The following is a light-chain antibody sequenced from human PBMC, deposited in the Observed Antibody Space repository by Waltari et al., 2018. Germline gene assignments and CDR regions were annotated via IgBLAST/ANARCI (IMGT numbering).Light chain of an antibody. CDR1: QSFRSN. J-gene: IGKJ2*01. Sequence: EIVMTQSSATLSVSPGERAPLSCRASQSFRSNFAWYQQKPDETARLLIYGASTSATGIPARFSGSGSATEFTITIISLQSEDFTVYYCQQYNNWPPYTFGQGTKLEIK. CDR2: GAS. CDR3: QQYNNWPPYT. V-gene: IGKV3-15*01.